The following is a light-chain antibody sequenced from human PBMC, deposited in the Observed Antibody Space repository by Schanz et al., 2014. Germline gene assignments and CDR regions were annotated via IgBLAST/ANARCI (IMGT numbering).Light chain of an antibody. CDR3: QKYDRAPWT. V-gene: IGKV1-27*01. CDR2: AAS. CDR1: QGIGSY. Sequence: IQLPQSPSPLSASVGDSVTITCRASQGIGSYLAWYQQKPGKAPKLLIYAASSLQSGVPSRFSGSGSGTDFTLTISSLQPEDVATYYCQKYDRAPWTFGQGTRVEIK. J-gene: IGKJ1*01.